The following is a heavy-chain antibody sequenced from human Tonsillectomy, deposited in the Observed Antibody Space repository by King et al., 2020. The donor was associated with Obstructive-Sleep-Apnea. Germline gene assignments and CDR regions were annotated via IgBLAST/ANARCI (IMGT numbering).Heavy chain of an antibody. CDR1: GFTFSSYA. D-gene: IGHD2-21*02. CDR3: ARDEYVVVTAPGY. V-gene: IGHV3-64*01. CDR2: ISSNGGST. J-gene: IGHJ4*02. Sequence: VQLVESGGGLVQPGGSLRLSCAASGFTFSSYAMHWVRQAPGKGLEYVSAISSNGGSTYYANSVKGRFTISRDNSKNTLYLQMGSLRAGELAVYYCARDEYVVVTAPGYWGQGTLVTVSS.